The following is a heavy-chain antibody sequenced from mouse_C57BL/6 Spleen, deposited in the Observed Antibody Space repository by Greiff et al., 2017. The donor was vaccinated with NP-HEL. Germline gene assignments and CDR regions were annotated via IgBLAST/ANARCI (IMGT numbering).Heavy chain of an antibody. J-gene: IGHJ2*01. Sequence: QVQLQQPGAELVKPGASVKLSCKASGYTFTSYWMHWVKQRPGQGLEWIGMIHPNSGSTNYNEKLKSKATLTVDKSSSTAYMQLSSLTSEDSAVYYCARGDYDEGFDYWGQGTTLTVSS. V-gene: IGHV1-64*01. CDR3: ARGDYDEGFDY. D-gene: IGHD2-4*01. CDR1: GYTFTSYW. CDR2: IHPNSGST.